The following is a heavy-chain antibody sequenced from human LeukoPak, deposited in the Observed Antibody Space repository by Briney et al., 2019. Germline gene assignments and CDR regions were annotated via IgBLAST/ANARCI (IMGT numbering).Heavy chain of an antibody. D-gene: IGHD3-10*01. CDR2: IKQDGSER. CDR1: GFTFSNYW. Sequence: PGGSPRLSCAASGFTFSNYWMSWVRQAPGKGLEWVANIKQDGSERYYVDSVKGRFTISRDNAKNSLYLQMNSLRAEDTAAYYCATYYSERSSYYMDVWGKGTTVTVSS. V-gene: IGHV3-7*01. CDR3: ATYYSERSSYYMDV. J-gene: IGHJ6*03.